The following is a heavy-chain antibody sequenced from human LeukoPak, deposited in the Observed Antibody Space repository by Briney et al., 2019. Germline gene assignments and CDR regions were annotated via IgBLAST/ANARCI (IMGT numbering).Heavy chain of an antibody. V-gene: IGHV3-23*01. D-gene: IGHD1-14*01. CDR3: ADYRKPQGLDY. J-gene: IGHJ4*02. Sequence: GGSLRLSCAVSEFPFSIYAMAWVRQAPGQGLEWVSAIDATGSDKYYTDSVKGRFTISRDNSKNTVYLQMNSLRVEDRAVYYCADYRKPQGLDYWGQGTLVTVSS. CDR1: EFPFSIYA. CDR2: IDATGSDK.